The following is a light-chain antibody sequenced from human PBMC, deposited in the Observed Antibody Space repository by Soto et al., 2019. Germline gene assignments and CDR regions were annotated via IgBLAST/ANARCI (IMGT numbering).Light chain of an antibody. CDR2: GAS. Sequence: EIVLTQSPGTLSLSPGERATLSCRASQSVSSSDLAWYQQKPGQAPRLLISGASGRATGIPDRFSASGSGTDFTLTISSLQAQDVAVYYCHQYYSYPPWTFGQGTKVDIK. CDR1: QSVSSSD. CDR3: HQYYSYPPWT. V-gene: IGKV3-20*01. J-gene: IGKJ1*01.